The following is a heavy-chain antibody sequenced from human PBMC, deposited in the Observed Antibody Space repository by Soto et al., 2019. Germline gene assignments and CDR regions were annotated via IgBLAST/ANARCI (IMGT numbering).Heavy chain of an antibody. CDR1: GFTVSGNY. V-gene: IGHV3-66*01. D-gene: IGHD7-27*01. CDR2: IYTGGET. CDR3: ARERWQNEGWGWFDP. J-gene: IGHJ5*02. Sequence: EVHLVESGGGLVQPGGSLRLSCAVSGFTVSGNYMSWVRQAPGRGLAWVAVIYTGGETYYAHSVKGRFTISRDNSKNTLYLQLNSLRADDPAVYYRARERWQNEGWGWFDPWGQGTLVTFSS.